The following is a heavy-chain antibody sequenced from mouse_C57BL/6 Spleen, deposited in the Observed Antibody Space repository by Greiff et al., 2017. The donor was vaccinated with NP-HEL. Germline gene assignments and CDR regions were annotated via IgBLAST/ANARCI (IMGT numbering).Heavy chain of an antibody. V-gene: IGHV14-3*01. CDR3: ARSDYGSSYEGGYYFDY. CDR1: GFNIKNTY. Sequence: VQLKQSVAELVRPGASVKLSCTASGFNIKNTYMHWVKQRPEQGLEWIGRIDPANGNTKYAPKFQGKATITADTSSNTAYLQLSSLTSEDTAIYYCARSDYGSSYEGGYYFDYWGQGTTLTVSS. CDR2: IDPANGNT. J-gene: IGHJ2*01. D-gene: IGHD1-1*01.